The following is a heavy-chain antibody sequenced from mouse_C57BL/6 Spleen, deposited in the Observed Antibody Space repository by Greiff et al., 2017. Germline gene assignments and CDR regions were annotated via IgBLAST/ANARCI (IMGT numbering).Heavy chain of an antibody. Sequence: EVMLVESGGGLVQPGGSLKLSCAASGFTFSDYYMYWVRQTPEKRLEWVAYISNGGGSTYYPDTVKGRFTISRDNAKNTLYLQMSRLKSEDTAMYYCARRERTGSFAYWGQGTLVTVSA. D-gene: IGHD4-1*01. V-gene: IGHV5-12*01. CDR3: ARRERTGSFAY. J-gene: IGHJ3*01. CDR1: GFTFSDYY. CDR2: ISNGGGST.